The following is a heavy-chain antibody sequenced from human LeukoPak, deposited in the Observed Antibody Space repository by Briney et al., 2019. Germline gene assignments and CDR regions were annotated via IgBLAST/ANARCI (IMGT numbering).Heavy chain of an antibody. CDR2: ISDSGART. CDR3: ASDYFLDY. D-gene: IGHD6-25*01. Sequence: GGSLRLSCAASGLTFSSYAMTWVRQAPGKGLEWVSTISDSGARTNYADSAKGRFTISRDNSINTLYLQMNSLRADDTAVYYCASDYFLDYWGQGTLVTVS. CDR1: GLTFSSYA. V-gene: IGHV3-23*01. J-gene: IGHJ4*02.